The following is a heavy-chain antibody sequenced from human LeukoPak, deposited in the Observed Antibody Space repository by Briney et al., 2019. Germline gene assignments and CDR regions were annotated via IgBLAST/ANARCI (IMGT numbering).Heavy chain of an antibody. V-gene: IGHV3-74*01. CDR3: VGFYETY. CDR2: INSDGSWT. J-gene: IGHJ4*02. D-gene: IGHD2/OR15-2a*01. Sequence: QTGGSLRLSCAASGNYWMHWVRQAPGKGLVWVSHINSDGSWTSYADSVKGRFTISKDNAKNTVYLQMNNLRAEDTAVYYCVGFYETYWGRGTLVTVSS. CDR1: GNYW.